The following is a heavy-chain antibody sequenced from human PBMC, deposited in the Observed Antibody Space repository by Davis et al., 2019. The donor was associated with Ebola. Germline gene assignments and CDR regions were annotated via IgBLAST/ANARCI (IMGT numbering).Heavy chain of an antibody. Sequence: GESLKISCAASGFTFSSYSMNWVRQAPGKGLEWVANIKQDGSEKYYVDSVKGRFTISRDNAKNSLYLQMNSLRAENTAVYYCASNTAMVFGYWGQGTLVTVSS. CDR2: IKQDGSEK. CDR1: GFTFSSYS. D-gene: IGHD5-18*01. CDR3: ASNTAMVFGY. J-gene: IGHJ4*02. V-gene: IGHV3-7*03.